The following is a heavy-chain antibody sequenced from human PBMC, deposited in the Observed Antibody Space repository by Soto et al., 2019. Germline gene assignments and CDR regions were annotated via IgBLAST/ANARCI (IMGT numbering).Heavy chain of an antibody. CDR3: VRDDDYGPNALDM. CDR1: GFTFSNYA. Sequence: QVQLVESGGGVVQPGGSLRLSCAASGFTFSNYAMNWVRQAPGKGLEWVSAILNDGGSKYYRDSVKGRFTISRDNSRNTLFLQITSLRDDDTALYYCVRDDDYGPNALDMWGQGTMVSVSS. V-gene: IGHV3-33*01. D-gene: IGHD3-10*01. CDR2: ILNDGGSK. J-gene: IGHJ3*02.